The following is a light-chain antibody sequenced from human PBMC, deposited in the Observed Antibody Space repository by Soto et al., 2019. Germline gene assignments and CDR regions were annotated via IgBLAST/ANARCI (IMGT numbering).Light chain of an antibody. Sequence: DTVMTQSPLSLPVTPGEPASISCRSSQSLLHSNGYTYLDWYLQKPGQSPQLLIYLVSNRASGVPDRFSGSGSGTDFTLKISRVEAEDVGVYYCMQALQTPLTFGGGTKVEIK. V-gene: IGKV2-28*01. J-gene: IGKJ4*01. CDR3: MQALQTPLT. CDR2: LVS. CDR1: QSLLHSNGYTY.